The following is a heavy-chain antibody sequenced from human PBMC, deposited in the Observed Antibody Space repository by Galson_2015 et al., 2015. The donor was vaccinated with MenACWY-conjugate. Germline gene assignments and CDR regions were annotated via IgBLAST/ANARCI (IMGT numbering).Heavy chain of an antibody. V-gene: IGHV3-7*03. CDR1: GFRFTDYW. CDR3: VRVGDYGDNDGMDV. Sequence: SLRLSCAASGFRFTDYWMTWVRQAPGKGLDWVANIHQGGSRAYYADSVKGRFTISRDNAKNSVFLQMSSLRPEDSAVYYCVRVGDYGDNDGMDVWGQGTTVTVSS. J-gene: IGHJ6*02. CDR2: IHQGGSRA. D-gene: IGHD4-17*01.